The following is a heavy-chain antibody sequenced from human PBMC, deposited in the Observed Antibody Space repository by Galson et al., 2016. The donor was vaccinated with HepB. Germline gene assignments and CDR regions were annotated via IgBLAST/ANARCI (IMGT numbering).Heavy chain of an antibody. D-gene: IGHD6-6*01. CDR1: GLTFSYAW. CDR2: ITGRGTST. J-gene: IGHJ3*01. CDR3: AKDPQWTTSSRGAFDV. V-gene: IGHV3-23*01. Sequence: SLRLSCAASGLTFSYAWVSWVRQAPGKGLEWVSTITGRGTSTYYADSVEGRFTISRDNSKSTLYLQMNGLRAEDTAVYYCAKDPQWTTSSRGAFDVWGQGTMLTVFS.